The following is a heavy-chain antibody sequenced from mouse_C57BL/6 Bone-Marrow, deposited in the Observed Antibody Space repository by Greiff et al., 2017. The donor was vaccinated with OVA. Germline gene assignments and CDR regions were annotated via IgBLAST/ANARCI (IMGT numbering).Heavy chain of an antibody. D-gene: IGHD1-1*01. J-gene: IGHJ4*01. Sequence: EVKLMESGAELVKPGASVKMSCKASGYTFTTYPIEWMKQNHGKSLEWIGVINPNYGTTSYNQKFKGKATLTVDQSSSTAYMQLNSLTSEDSAVYYCARNYGSSHGHYAMDYWGQGTSVTVSS. CDR3: ARNYGSSHGHYAMDY. V-gene: IGHV1-39*01. CDR1: GYTFTTYP. CDR2: INPNYGTT.